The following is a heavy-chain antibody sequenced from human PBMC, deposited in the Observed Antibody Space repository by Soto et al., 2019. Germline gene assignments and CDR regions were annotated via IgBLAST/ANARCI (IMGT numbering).Heavy chain of an antibody. D-gene: IGHD6-6*01. V-gene: IGHV4-31*03. CDR3: ARRSSSSAGTAYYYYGMDV. CDR1: GGSISSGGYY. CDR2: IYYSGST. J-gene: IGHJ6*02. Sequence: QVQLQESGPGLVKPSQTLSLTCTVSGGSISSGGYYWSWIRQHPGKGLEWIGYIYYSGSTYYNPSLKSRVTISVDTSKNPFSLKLSSVTAADTAVYYCARRSSSSAGTAYYYYGMDVWGQGTTVTVSS.